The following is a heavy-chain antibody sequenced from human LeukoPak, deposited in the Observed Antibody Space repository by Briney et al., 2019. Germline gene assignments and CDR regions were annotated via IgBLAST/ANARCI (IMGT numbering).Heavy chain of an antibody. CDR1: GYTCSIYA. V-gene: IGHV1-3*01. Sequence: ASVKVSCKTSGYTCSIYAMNWVRQAPGQRPEWMGWINPGNAKTKYSQRFQGRVTITRDTSASTAYMDLSSLRSEDTAVYYCARGVWSSHNKEYFLDYWGQGTLVTVSS. CDR3: ARGVWSSHNKEYFLDY. D-gene: IGHD2-2*01. CDR2: INPGNAKT. J-gene: IGHJ4*02.